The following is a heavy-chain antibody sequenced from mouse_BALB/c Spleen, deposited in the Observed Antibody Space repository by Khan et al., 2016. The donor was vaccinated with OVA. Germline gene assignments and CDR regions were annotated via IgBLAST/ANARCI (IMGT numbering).Heavy chain of an antibody. CDR3: AIWDGYCVWYFDV. V-gene: IGHV2-2*02. CDR2: IWSGGST. D-gene: IGHD2-3*01. CDR1: NFSLTSYG. J-gene: IGHJ1*01. Sequence: VQLQESGPGLVQPSQSLSITCTVSNFSLTSYGVHWVRQSPGKGLEWLGVIWSGGSTDYNAAFITRLSISKDNSKSQAFFKMNSLQANDTAMYYCAIWDGYCVWYFDVWGAGTTVTVSS.